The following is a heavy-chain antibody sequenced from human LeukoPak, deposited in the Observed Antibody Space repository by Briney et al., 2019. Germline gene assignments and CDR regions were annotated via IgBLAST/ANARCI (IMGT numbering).Heavy chain of an antibody. CDR2: ISYDGSNK. Sequence: GGSLRLSCAASGFTFSSYAMHWVRQAPGKGLEWVAVISYDGSNKYYADSVKGRFTISRDNSKNTLYLRMNSLRAEDTAVYYCARDAGIAVATDAFDIWGQGTMVTVSS. CDR3: ARDAGIAVATDAFDI. CDR1: GFTFSSYA. D-gene: IGHD6-19*01. V-gene: IGHV3-30-3*01. J-gene: IGHJ3*02.